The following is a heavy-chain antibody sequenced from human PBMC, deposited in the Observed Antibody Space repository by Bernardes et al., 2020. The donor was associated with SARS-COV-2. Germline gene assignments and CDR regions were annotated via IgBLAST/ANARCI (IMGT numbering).Heavy chain of an antibody. Sequence: SETLSLTCTVSGGSISSGSYYWSWIRQPAGKGLEWIGRIYTSGSTNYNPSLKSRVTISVDTSKNQFSLKLSSVTAADTAVYYCALEILHGYSSGWYVPARDYWGQGTLVTVSS. J-gene: IGHJ4*02. CDR2: IYTSGST. CDR1: GGSISSGSYY. CDR3: ALEILHGYSSGWYVPARDY. V-gene: IGHV4-61*02. D-gene: IGHD6-19*01.